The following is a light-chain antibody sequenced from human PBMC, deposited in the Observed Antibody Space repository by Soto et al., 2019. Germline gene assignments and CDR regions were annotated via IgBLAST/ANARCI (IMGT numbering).Light chain of an antibody. V-gene: IGLV2-14*01. CDR2: DVS. J-gene: IGLJ2*01. Sequence: QSVLTQPASVSGSPGQSITISCTGTSSDVGAYKYVSWYQQHPGKAPKLMIYDVSNRPSGVSDRFSGSKSGNTASLTISGLQAEDADDYYCSSYTSSSTVVFGGGTKVTVL. CDR1: SSDVGAYKY. CDR3: SSYTSSSTVV.